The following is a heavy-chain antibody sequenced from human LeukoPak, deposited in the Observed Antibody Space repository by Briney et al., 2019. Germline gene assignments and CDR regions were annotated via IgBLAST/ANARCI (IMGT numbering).Heavy chain of an antibody. CDR1: GGSIDSVVYY. J-gene: IGHJ6*03. V-gene: IGHV4-61*02. Sequence: PSETLSLTCTVSGGSIDSVVYYWTWIRQSAGKGLELIGRIYSTGSTNYTPSLKGRVTISQDMAKNQFSLRLDSVSAADTAVYYCARGTHYSGYDPVGYYYMDVWGKGTTVTVSS. D-gene: IGHD5-12*01. CDR3: ARGTHYSGYDPVGYYYMDV. CDR2: IYSTGST.